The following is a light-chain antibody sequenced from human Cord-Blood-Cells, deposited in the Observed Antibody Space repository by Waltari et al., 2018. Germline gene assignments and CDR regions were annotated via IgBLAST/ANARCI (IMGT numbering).Light chain of an antibody. Sequence: DIQMTQSPSSLSASVGDRVTITCRASQSISSYLNCYQQKPGKAPKLLIYAASSLQSGVPSRFSGSASGTDFTLTISSLQPEDFATYYCQQSYSTPLTFGGGTKVEIK. CDR3: QQSYSTPLT. CDR2: AAS. V-gene: IGKV1-39*01. CDR1: QSISSY. J-gene: IGKJ4*01.